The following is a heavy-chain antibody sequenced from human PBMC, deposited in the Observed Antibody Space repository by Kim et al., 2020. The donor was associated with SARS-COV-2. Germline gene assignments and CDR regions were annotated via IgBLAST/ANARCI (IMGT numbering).Heavy chain of an antibody. CDR3: ARRDTAMAVFFDY. D-gene: IGHD5-18*01. V-gene: IGHV1-3*01. J-gene: IGHJ4*02. Sequence: YSQKFQGRVTITRDTSASTAYMELSSLRSEDTAVYYCARRDTAMAVFFDYWGQGTLVTVSS.